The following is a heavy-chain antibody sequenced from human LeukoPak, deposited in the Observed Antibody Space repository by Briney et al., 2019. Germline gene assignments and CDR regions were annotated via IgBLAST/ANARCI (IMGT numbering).Heavy chain of an antibody. D-gene: IGHD2-2*01. CDR2: IYYSGST. CDR1: GGSISSGGYY. V-gene: IGHV4-31*03. Sequence: SETLPLTCTVSGGSISSGGYYWSWIRQHPGKGLEWIGYIYYSGSTYYNPSLKSRVTISVDTSKNQFSLKLSSVTAADTAVYYCARVTTRIVVVPAATGWFDPWGQGTLVTVYS. J-gene: IGHJ5*02. CDR3: ARVTTRIVVVPAATGWFDP.